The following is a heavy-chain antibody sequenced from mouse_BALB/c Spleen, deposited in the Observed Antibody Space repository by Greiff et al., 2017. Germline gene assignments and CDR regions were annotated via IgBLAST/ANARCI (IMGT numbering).Heavy chain of an antibody. D-gene: IGHD2-3*01. V-gene: IGHV1S81*02. Sequence: QVQLQQPGAELVKPGASVKLSCKASGYTFTSYYMYWVKQRPGQGLEWIGGINPSNGGTNFNEKFKRKATLTVDKSSSTAYMQLSRLTSEDSAVYYSTRGTSDDGFGAHSLDYWGQGTSLTVSS. CDR2: INPSNGGT. J-gene: IGHJ2*02. CDR1: GYTFTSYY. CDR3: TRGTSDDGFGAHSLDY.